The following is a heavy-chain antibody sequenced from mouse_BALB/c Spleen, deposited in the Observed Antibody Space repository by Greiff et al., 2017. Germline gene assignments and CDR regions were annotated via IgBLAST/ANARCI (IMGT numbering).Heavy chain of an antibody. CDR1: GFTFSSFG. CDR2: ISSGSSTI. D-gene: IGHD2-2*01. V-gene: IGHV5-17*02. CDR3: ARYGYDGGFAY. J-gene: IGHJ3*01. Sequence: EVKLEESGGGLVQPGGSRKLSCAASGFTFSSFGMHWVRQAPEKGLEWVAYISSGSSTIYYADTVKGRFTISRDNPKNTLFLQMTSLRSEDTAMYYCARYGYDGGFAYWGQGTLVTVSA.